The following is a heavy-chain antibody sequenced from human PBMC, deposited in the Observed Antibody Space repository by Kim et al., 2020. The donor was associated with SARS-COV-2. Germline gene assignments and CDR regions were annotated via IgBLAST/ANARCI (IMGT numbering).Heavy chain of an antibody. CDR1: GFTFSSYA. J-gene: IGHJ4*02. CDR3: AKDQVLRYFDWLSFTYYFDY. CDR2: ISGSGGST. Sequence: GGSLRLSCAASGFTFSSYAMSWVRQAPGKGLEWVSAISGSGGSTYYADSVKGRFTISRDNSKNTLYLQMNSLRAEDTAVYYCAKDQVLRYFDWLSFTYYFDYWGQGTLVTVSS. V-gene: IGHV3-23*01. D-gene: IGHD3-9*01.